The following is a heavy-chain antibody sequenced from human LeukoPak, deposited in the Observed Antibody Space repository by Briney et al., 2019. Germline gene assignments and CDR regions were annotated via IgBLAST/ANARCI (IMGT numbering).Heavy chain of an antibody. V-gene: IGHV4-61*02. CDR2: SYIRGST. CDR3: ARIGYGSGSPTNL. J-gene: IGHJ5*02. D-gene: IGHD3-10*01. CDR1: GGSISSGSYY. Sequence: KPSETLSLTCTVSGGSISSGSYYWSWIRQPDGKGLEWIGRSYIRGSTDYNPSLKSRVTISVDTSKNQFSLKLNSVTAADTAVYYCARIGYGSGSPTNLWGQGTLVTVSS.